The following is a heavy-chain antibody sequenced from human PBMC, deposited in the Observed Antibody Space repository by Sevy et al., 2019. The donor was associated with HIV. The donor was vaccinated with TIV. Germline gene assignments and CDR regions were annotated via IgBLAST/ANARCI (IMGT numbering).Heavy chain of an antibody. CDR3: ARVGYYDSSGYPEVGHYFDY. CDR1: GGSISSGGYY. J-gene: IGHJ4*02. CDR2: IYYSGST. D-gene: IGHD3-22*01. V-gene: IGHV4-31*03. Sequence: SETLSLTCTVSGGSISSGGYYWSWIRQHPGKGLEWIGYIYYSGSTYYYPSLKSRVTISVDTSKNQFSLKLSSVTAADTAVYYCARVGYYDSSGYPEVGHYFDYWGQGTLVTVSS.